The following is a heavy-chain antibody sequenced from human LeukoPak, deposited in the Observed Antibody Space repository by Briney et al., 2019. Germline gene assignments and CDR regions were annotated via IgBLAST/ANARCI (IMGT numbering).Heavy chain of an antibody. CDR3: ARSFGYYYDSSGYYNY. CDR1: GGSISSYY. V-gene: IGHV4-59*01. J-gene: IGHJ4*02. D-gene: IGHD3-22*01. Sequence: SETLSLTCTVSGGSISSYYWSWIRQPPGKGLEWIGYIYYSGSTNYNPSLKSRVTISVDTSKNQFSLKLSSVTAADTAVYYCARSFGYYYDSSGYYNYWGQGTLVTVSS. CDR2: IYYSGST.